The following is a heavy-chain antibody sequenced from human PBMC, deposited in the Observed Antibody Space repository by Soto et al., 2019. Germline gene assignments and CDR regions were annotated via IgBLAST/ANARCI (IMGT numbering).Heavy chain of an antibody. Sequence: QVQLVQSGAEVKKPGSSVKVSCKASGGTFSTYAISWVRQAPGQGLEWMGGIIPIFGTANFAQKFQGRVTITADKSTSTAYMELSSLRSEDTAVYYCARGLARELDRRPGYYYGMDVWGQGTTVTVSS. CDR1: GGTFSTYA. CDR3: ARGLARELDRRPGYYYGMDV. V-gene: IGHV1-69*06. D-gene: IGHD1-1*01. J-gene: IGHJ6*02. CDR2: IIPIFGTA.